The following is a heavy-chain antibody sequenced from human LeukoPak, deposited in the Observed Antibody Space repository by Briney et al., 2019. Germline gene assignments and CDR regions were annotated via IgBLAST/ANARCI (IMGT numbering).Heavy chain of an antibody. Sequence: AESLKISCKASGYSFTSYWIAWVRQMPGKGLEWMGIIYPGDSDTRYSPSFQGQVTISADKSITTAYLQWSSLKASDTAMYYCARGCDTSGYYYGYWGQGTLVTVSS. CDR1: GYSFTSYW. CDR3: ARGCDTSGYYYGY. D-gene: IGHD3-22*01. CDR2: IYPGDSDT. V-gene: IGHV5-51*01. J-gene: IGHJ4*02.